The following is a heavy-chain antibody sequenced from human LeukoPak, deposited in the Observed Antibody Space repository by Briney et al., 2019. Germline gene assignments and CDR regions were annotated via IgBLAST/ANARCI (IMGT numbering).Heavy chain of an antibody. CDR3: ATVPYYDFWSGYPYYFDY. J-gene: IGHJ4*02. D-gene: IGHD3-3*01. CDR2: IYPGDSDT. CDR1: GYSFTSYW. V-gene: IGHV5-51*01. Sequence: GESLKISCKGSGYSFTSYWIGWVRQMPGKGLEWMGIIYPGDSDTRYSPSFQGQVTISADKSISTAYLQWSSLKASDTAMYYCATVPYYDFWSGYPYYFDYWGQGTLVTVSS.